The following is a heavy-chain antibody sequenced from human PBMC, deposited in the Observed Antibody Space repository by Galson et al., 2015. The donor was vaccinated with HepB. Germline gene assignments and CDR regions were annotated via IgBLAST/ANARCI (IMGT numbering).Heavy chain of an antibody. CDR1: GGSISSSY. CDR3: ARDLGGSSGSYWIDY. CDR2: IYTSGST. J-gene: IGHJ4*02. D-gene: IGHD1-26*01. V-gene: IGHV4-4*07. Sequence: TLSLTCTDPGGSISSSYWCWIRQPAGKGLEWIGRIYTSGSTNYNPSLKSRVTMSLDTSKNQFSLKLNSVTAADTAVYYCARDLGGSSGSYWIDYWGQGTLVTVSS.